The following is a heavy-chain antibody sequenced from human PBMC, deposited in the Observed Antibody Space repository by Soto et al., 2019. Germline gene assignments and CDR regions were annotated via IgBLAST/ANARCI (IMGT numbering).Heavy chain of an antibody. Sequence: PSETLSLTCTVSGGSISSYYWSWIRQPPGKGLEWIGYLYYSGSTNYNPSLKSRVTISVDTSKNQFSLKLSSVTAADTAVYYCARHSISGTLNWFDPWGQRTLVTVSS. V-gene: IGHV4-59*01. J-gene: IGHJ5*01. CDR2: LYYSGST. CDR1: GGSISSYY. D-gene: IGHD1-20*01. CDR3: ARHSISGTLNWFDP.